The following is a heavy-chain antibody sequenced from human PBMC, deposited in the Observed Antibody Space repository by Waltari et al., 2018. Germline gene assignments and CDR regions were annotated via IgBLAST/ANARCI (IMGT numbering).Heavy chain of an antibody. CDR3: ASQTTVVMGERDNYYYYMDV. CDR1: GGSFSGYY. J-gene: IGHJ6*03. D-gene: IGHD4-17*01. V-gene: IGHV4-34*01. Sequence: QVQLQQWGAGLLKPSETLSLTCAVYGGSFSGYYWSWIRQPPGKGLEWIGYIYYSGGTNYNPSLKSRVTISVDTSKNQFSLKLSSVTAADTAVYYCASQTTVVMGERDNYYYYMDVWGKGTTVTVSS. CDR2: IYYSGGT.